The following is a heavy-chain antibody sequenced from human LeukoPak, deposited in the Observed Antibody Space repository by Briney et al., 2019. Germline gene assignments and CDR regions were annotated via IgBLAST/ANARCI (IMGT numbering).Heavy chain of an antibody. Sequence: LSLTCTVSGYSISSGYYWGWIRQPPGKGLEWVSYISSSGSTIYYADSVKGRFTISRDNAKNSLYLQMNSLRAEDTAVYYCARAPEAPTFDYWGQGTLVTVSS. V-gene: IGHV3-11*04. CDR2: ISSSGSTI. CDR3: ARAPEAPTFDY. J-gene: IGHJ4*02. CDR1: GYSISSGYY.